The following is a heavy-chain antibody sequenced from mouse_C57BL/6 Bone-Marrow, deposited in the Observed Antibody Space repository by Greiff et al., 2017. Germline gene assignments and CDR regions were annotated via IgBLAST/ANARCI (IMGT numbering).Heavy chain of an antibody. Sequence: QVQLQQSGPGLVAPSQSLSITCTVSGFSFTSYGVHWVRQPPGKGLEWLVVIWSDGSTTYNSALKSRLSISKDNSKSHVFLKMDSLQTDATAMYYCARHVEVDAMDYWGQGTSVTVSS. D-gene: IGHD1-3*01. V-gene: IGHV2-6-1*01. J-gene: IGHJ4*01. CDR2: IWSDGST. CDR3: ARHVEVDAMDY. CDR1: GFSFTSYG.